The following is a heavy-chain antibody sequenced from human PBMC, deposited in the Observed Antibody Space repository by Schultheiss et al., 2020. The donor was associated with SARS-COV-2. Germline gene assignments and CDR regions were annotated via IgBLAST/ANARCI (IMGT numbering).Heavy chain of an antibody. CDR2: ISGSGGST. D-gene: IGHD5-18*01. J-gene: IGHJ6*02. V-gene: IGHV3-23*01. Sequence: GGSLRLSCAASGFTFSNAWMSWVRQAPGKGLEWVSAISGSGGSTYYADSVKGRFTISRDNAKNSLYLQMNSLRAEDTAVYYCTFNTAMVFGPQFYYFYGMDVWGQGTTVTVSS. CDR3: TFNTAMVFGPQFYYFYGMDV. CDR1: GFTFSNAW.